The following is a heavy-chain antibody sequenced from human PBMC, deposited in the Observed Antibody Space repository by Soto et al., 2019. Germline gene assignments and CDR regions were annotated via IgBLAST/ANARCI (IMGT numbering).Heavy chain of an antibody. Sequence: QVQLQQWGAGLLKPSETLSLTCAVYGGSGGSFSGYYWSWIRQPPGKGLEWIGEINHSGSTNYNPALKCPVTISVDTAQNQFSLKLSSVTAADTAVYYCARHNYDSSGYYHYYYGMDVWGQGTTVTVSS. CDR3: ARHNYDSSGYYHYYYGMDV. CDR2: INHSGST. D-gene: IGHD3-22*01. J-gene: IGHJ6*02. CDR1: GGSGGSFSGYY. V-gene: IGHV4-34*01.